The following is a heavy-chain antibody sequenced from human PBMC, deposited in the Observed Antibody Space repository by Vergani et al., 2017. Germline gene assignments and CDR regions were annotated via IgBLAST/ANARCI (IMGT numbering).Heavy chain of an antibody. CDR2: IYYSGST. CDR1: GGSISSYY. D-gene: IGHD5-12*01. V-gene: IGHV4-59*01. J-gene: IGHJ4*02. CDR3: ARWVYGGYGVGYYFDY. Sequence: QVQLQESGPGLVKPSETLSLTCTVSGGSISSYYWSWIRQPPGTGLEWIGYIYYSGSTNYNPAHKSRVTISVDTSKNQFSLKLSSVTAADTAVYYCARWVYGGYGVGYYFDYWGQGTLVTVSS.